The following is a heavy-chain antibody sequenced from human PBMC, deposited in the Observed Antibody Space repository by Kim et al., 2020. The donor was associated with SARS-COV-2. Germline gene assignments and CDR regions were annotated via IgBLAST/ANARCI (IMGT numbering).Heavy chain of an antibody. J-gene: IGHJ6*03. CDR3: AGGRNYYYMDV. CDR2: NN. D-gene: IGHD2-15*01. V-gene: IGHV3-30*01. Sequence: NNYYADAVKGRFTIARDNSKNALYLQMNSLRAEDTAVYYCAGGRNYYYMDVWGKGTTVTVSS.